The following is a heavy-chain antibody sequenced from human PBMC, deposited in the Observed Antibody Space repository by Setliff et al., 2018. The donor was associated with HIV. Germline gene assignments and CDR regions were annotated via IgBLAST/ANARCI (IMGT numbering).Heavy chain of an antibody. J-gene: IGHJ4*02. V-gene: IGHV1-2*02. CDR3: ARGQGPVDY. CDR2: ISGGT. Sequence: ASVKVSCKASDYTFTSHGITWVRQAPGQGLEWMGWISGGTHYAQKFQGRVTLTSDASISTAYMELSGLRSDDTAVYYCARGQGPVDYWGQGTLVTV. CDR1: DYTFTSHG.